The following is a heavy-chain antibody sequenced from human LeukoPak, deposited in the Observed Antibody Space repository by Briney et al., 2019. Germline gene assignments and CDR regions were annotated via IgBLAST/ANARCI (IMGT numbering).Heavy chain of an antibody. CDR1: GYTFTIYG. CDR3: AREVGVGMMSGYLY. D-gene: IGHD3-9*01. V-gene: IGHV1-18*01. CDR2: ISAYNGNT. Sequence: ASVTVSFKASGYTFTIYGISWVRQAPGQGLEWMGWISAYNGNTNYAQKLQGRVTITTDTSTSTAYLDLRSLRSDDTAVYYCAREVGVGMMSGYLYWGQGTLVTVSS. J-gene: IGHJ4*02.